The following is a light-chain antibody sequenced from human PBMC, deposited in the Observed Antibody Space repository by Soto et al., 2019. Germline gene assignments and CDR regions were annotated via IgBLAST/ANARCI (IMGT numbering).Light chain of an antibody. CDR3: QQYGSSPRT. V-gene: IGKV3-20*01. CDR2: DAS. CDR1: PSVSSSS. J-gene: IGKJ1*01. Sequence: DIELTQSPGTLSLSPGERATLSCRASPSVSSSSLAWYQQKPGQAPRLLIYDASSRATGIPDRFSGGGSGTDFTLTISRLGPEDFAVYYCQQYGSSPRTFGQGTKVEIK.